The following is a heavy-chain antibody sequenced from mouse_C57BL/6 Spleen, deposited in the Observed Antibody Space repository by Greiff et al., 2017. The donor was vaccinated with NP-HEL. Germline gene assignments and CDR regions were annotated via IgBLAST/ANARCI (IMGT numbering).Heavy chain of an antibody. J-gene: IGHJ1*03. CDR3: ITGPYYYGSSYGYFDV. CDR1: GFNIKDYY. V-gene: IGHV14-1*01. CDR2: IDPEDGDT. D-gene: IGHD1-1*01. Sequence: DVKLQESGAELVRPGASVKLSCTASGFNIKDYYMHWVKQRPEQGLEWIGRIDPEDGDTEYAPKFQGKATMTADTSSNTAYLQLSSLTSEDTAVYYCITGPYYYGSSYGYFDVWGTGTTVTVSS.